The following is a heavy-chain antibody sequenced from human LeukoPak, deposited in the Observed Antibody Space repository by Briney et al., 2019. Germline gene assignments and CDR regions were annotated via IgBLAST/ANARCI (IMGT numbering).Heavy chain of an antibody. V-gene: IGHV3-53*04. CDR1: GFTVSSNY. CDR3: ARQPGGYEYYFDY. D-gene: IGHD5-12*01. J-gene: IGHJ4*02. CDR2: IYSGGST. Sequence: GGSLRLSCAASGFTVSSNYMSWVRQAPGKGLEWVSVIYSGGSTYYADSVKGRFTISRHNSKNTLYLQMNSLRAEDTAVYYCARQPGGYEYYFDYWGQGALVTVSS.